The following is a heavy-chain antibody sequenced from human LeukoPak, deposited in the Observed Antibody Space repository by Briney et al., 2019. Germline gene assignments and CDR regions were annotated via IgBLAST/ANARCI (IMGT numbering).Heavy chain of an antibody. CDR1: GYTFTSYG. D-gene: IGHD6-19*01. CDR3: ARDRTASSGWHNDAFDI. V-gene: IGHV1-18*01. J-gene: IGHJ3*02. Sequence: ASVKVSCKASGYTFTSYGISWVRQAPGQGLEWMGWISAYSGYTYYAQKLQDRVTMTTDTSTSTAYMELRSLRSDDTAVYYCARDRTASSGWHNDAFDIWGQGTMVTVSA. CDR2: ISAYSGYT.